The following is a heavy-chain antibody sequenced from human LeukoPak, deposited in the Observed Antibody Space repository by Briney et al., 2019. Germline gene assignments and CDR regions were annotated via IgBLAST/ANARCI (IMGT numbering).Heavy chain of an antibody. Sequence: GASVKVSCKASGGSFSSKAISWVRQAPGQGLEWMGGIIPIFETTNYAQKFQGRVTITADESTNTAYLELSSQTSEDTAIYFCATSRRIHGSGLAVRYSWLDPWGQGTLVTVSS. CDR2: IIPIFETT. CDR3: ATSRRIHGSGLAVRYSWLDP. D-gene: IGHD3-10*01. J-gene: IGHJ5*02. CDR1: GGSFSSKA. V-gene: IGHV1-69*13.